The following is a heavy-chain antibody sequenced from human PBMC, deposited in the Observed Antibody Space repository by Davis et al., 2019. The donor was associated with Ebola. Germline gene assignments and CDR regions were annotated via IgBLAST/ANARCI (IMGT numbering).Heavy chain of an antibody. D-gene: IGHD2-8*01. J-gene: IGHJ3*02. CDR2: IYYSGST. CDR3: ARDTGYCTNGVCSPDAFDI. CDR1: GGSISSGDYY. Sequence: SETLSLTCTVSGGSISSGDYYWSWIRQPPGKGLEWIGYIYYSGSTYYNPSLKSRVTISVDTSKNQFSLKLSSVTAADTAVYYCARDTGYCTNGVCSPDAFDIWGQGTMVTVSS. V-gene: IGHV4-30-4*01.